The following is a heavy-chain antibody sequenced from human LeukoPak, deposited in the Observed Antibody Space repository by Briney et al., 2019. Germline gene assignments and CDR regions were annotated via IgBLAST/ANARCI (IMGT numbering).Heavy chain of an antibody. Sequence: ASVKVSCKASGYTFTTYDITWVRQAPGQGLEWMGWISAYNENTNYAQKLQGRVTMTTDTSTSTAYMELRSLRSDDTAVYYCARDLLRLSKVAEYFQHWGQGTLVTVSS. J-gene: IGHJ1*01. CDR2: ISAYNENT. V-gene: IGHV1-18*04. CDR3: ARDLLRLSKVAEYFQH. D-gene: IGHD1-26*01. CDR1: GYTFTTYD.